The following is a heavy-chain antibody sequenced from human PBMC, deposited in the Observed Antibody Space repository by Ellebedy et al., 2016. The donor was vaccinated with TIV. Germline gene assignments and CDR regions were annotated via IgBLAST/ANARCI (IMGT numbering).Heavy chain of an antibody. CDR2: IIQDGSVS. Sequence: GESLKISCAASGFTFSNYWMNWVRQAPGKGLEWVASIIQDGSVSYCVDSVKGRFTISRDNAKNSLYLQMSSLRADDTAVYYCARDALNSGYFNPWGQGTLVTVSS. CDR3: ARDALNSGYFNP. J-gene: IGHJ5*02. V-gene: IGHV3-7*01. D-gene: IGHD3-10*01. CDR1: GFTFSNYW.